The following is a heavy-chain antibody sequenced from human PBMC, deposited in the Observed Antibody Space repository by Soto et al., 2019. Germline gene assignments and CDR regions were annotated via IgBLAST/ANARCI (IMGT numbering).Heavy chain of an antibody. D-gene: IGHD4-17*01. V-gene: IGHV4-39*01. CDR2: IYYSGST. CDR1: GGSISSGGYY. Sequence: SETLSLTCTVSGGSISSGGYYWSWIRQHPGKGLEWIGCIYYSGSTYYNPSLKSRVTISVDTSKNQFSLKLSSVTAADTAVYYCARRAINYGDYGSSDFFDYWGQGTLVTVSS. CDR3: ARRAINYGDYGSSDFFDY. J-gene: IGHJ4*02.